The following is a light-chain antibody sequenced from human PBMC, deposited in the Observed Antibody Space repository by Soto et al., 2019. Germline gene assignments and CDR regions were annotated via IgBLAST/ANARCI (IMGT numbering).Light chain of an antibody. V-gene: IGKV3-20*01. CDR3: QQYSSSPPYT. J-gene: IGKJ2*01. CDR2: RAS. Sequence: EIVLTQSPGTLSLSPGERATLSCRASQSVSSSYLARYQQKPGQAPRLLIYRASSRATGIPARFSGSGSGTDFTLTIIRLDPEDFAVYYCQQYSSSPPYTFGQGTKLEIK. CDR1: QSVSSSY.